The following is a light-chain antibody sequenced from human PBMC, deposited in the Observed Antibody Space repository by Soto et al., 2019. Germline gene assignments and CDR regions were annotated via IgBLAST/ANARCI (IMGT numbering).Light chain of an antibody. V-gene: IGKV1-5*03. J-gene: IGKJ1*01. CDR1: QTISSW. CDR3: LQDYNYPRT. Sequence: DIQMTQSPSTLSGSVGDRVTITCRASQTISSWLAWYQQKPGKAPKLLIYKASTLKSGVPSRFSGHGFGIEFTLTISSLQPEDFATYYCLQDYNYPRTFGQGTKVDIK. CDR2: KAS.